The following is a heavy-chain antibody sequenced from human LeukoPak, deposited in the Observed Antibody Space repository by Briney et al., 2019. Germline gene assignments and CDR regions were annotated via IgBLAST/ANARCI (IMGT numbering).Heavy chain of an antibody. V-gene: IGHV1-18*01. CDR3: ARESYRGDGYHPGIDY. CDR2: ISAYNGNT. Sequence: GASVKVSCKASGYTFTSYGISWVRQAPGQGLEWMGWISAYNGNTNYAQKLQGRVTMTTDTSTSTAYMELRSLRSDDTAVYYCARESYRGDGYHPGIDYWGQGTLVTVSS. J-gene: IGHJ4*02. CDR1: GYTFTSYG. D-gene: IGHD5-24*01.